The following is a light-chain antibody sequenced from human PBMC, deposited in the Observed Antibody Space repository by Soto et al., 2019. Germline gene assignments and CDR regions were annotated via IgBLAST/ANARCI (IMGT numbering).Light chain of an antibody. Sequence: SALTQPASVSGSPGQSVTISCTGTSSDIGAYKYVSWYQQHPGKPPKLMIYEVSNRPSGVSHRFSGSKSGNTASLTISGLQAEDEADYYCSSYASATTRVFGGGTKVTVL. V-gene: IGLV2-14*01. CDR3: SSYASATTRV. CDR1: SSDIGAYKY. CDR2: EVS. J-gene: IGLJ3*02.